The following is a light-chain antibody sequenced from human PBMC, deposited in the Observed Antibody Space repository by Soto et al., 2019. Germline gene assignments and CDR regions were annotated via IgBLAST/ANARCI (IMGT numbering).Light chain of an antibody. J-gene: IGKJ5*01. V-gene: IGKV1-5*03. CDR3: QQYNSYPIT. CDR1: QSISSW. Sequence: DIRMTHSPSTLSASVGDRVTITCRASQSISSWLAWYQQKPGKATKLLIYKASSLESGVPSRFSGSGSGTEFTLTISSLQPDDFATYYCQQYNSYPITFGQGTRLEIK. CDR2: KAS.